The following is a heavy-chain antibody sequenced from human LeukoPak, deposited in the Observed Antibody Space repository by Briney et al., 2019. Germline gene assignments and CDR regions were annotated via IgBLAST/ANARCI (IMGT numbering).Heavy chain of an antibody. D-gene: IGHD1-26*01. CDR1: GFSFSSYA. Sequence: GRSLRLSCAASGFSFSSYAMHWVRQAPGKGLEWVAVISYDGGNKYYGDSVKGRFTISRDNAKNSLYLQMNSLRAEDTAVYYCARDSGSYHNSPFDYWGQGTLVTVSS. J-gene: IGHJ4*02. CDR2: ISYDGGNK. CDR3: ARDSGSYHNSPFDY. V-gene: IGHV3-30-3*01.